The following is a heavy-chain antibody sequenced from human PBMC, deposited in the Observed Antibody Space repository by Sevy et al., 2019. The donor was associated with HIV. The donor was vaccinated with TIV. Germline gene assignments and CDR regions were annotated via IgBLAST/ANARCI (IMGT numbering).Heavy chain of an antibody. Sequence: ASVKVSCKVSGYTLSQLSMHWVRLAPGKGLEWMGSFDPEDDEIIYAQKFQDRVTMTEDTSTNTAYMELSSLRSEDTAVYYCATTKDYYESSGDPFDYWGQGTLVTVSS. J-gene: IGHJ4*02. D-gene: IGHD3-22*01. V-gene: IGHV1-24*01. CDR1: GYTLSQLS. CDR3: ATTKDYYESSGDPFDY. CDR2: FDPEDDEI.